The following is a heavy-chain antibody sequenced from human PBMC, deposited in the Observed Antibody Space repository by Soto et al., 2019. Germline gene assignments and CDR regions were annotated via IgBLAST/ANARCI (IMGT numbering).Heavy chain of an antibody. CDR1: GFTFSDYY. CDR3: ARHRYYEGSVPGYGMDV. D-gene: IGHD3-16*01. V-gene: IGHV3-11*01. CDR2: ISSGGSFI. J-gene: IGHJ6*02. Sequence: GGSLRLSCASSGFTFSDYYMSWIRQAPGKGLEYISYISSGGSFIYYADSVKGRFTISRDTAKTSLYLQMNSLRAEDTALYYCARHRYYEGSVPGYGMDVWGQGTTVTVSS.